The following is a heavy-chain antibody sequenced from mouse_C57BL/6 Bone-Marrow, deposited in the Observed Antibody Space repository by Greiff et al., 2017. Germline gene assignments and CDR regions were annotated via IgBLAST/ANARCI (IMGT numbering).Heavy chain of an antibody. Sequence: EVQLMESGGGLVQPGGSMKLSCVASGFTFSNYWMNWVRQSPEKGLEWVAQIRLKSDNYATHYAESVKGMFTISRNDSKSSVYLHMNNLRAEDTGIYYCTEDYAMDYWGQGTSITVSS. CDR3: TEDYAMDY. J-gene: IGHJ4*01. CDR1: GFTFSNYW. V-gene: IGHV6-3*01. CDR2: IRLKSDNYAT.